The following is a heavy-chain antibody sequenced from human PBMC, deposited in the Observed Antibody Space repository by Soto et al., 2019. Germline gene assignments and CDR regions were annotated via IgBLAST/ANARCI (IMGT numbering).Heavy chain of an antibody. CDR2: TYYRSKWYN. CDR3: ARRGPGGYIDY. CDR1: WDSVSSNSAG. Sequence: SQTLSLTWAISWDSVSSNSAGWNWIRQSPSRGLEWLGRTYYRSKWYNHYAVSVKSRITVNPDTSKNQFSLQLNSVTPEDTAVYYCARRGPGGYIDYWGQGILVTVSS. V-gene: IGHV6-1*01. D-gene: IGHD5-12*01. J-gene: IGHJ4*02.